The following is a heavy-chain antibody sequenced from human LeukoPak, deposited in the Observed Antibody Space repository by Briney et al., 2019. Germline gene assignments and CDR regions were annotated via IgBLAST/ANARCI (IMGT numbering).Heavy chain of an antibody. J-gene: IGHJ4*02. CDR3: ARDKERGYSYGDFDY. CDR1: GYTFTSYG. V-gene: IGHV1-2*02. Sequence: GASVKVSCKASGYTFTSYGISWVRQAPGQGLEWMGWISPNSGGTNYAQKFQGRVTMTRDTSISTAYMELSRLRSDDTAVYYCARDKERGYSYGDFDYWGQGTLVTVSS. CDR2: ISPNSGGT. D-gene: IGHD5-18*01.